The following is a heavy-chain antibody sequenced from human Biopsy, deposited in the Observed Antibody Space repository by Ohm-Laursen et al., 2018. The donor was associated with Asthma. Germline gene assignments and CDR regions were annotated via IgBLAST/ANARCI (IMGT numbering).Heavy chain of an antibody. Sequence: DSVKVSCTTSGYTFNSAGITWMRQAPGQGLEWMGWISVYNGNTKVAQKLQDRVTMITDTSTSTAYMELRSLRSDDTAVYFCARAVDYSHYYGIDVWGQGTTVTVS. CDR3: ARAVDYSHYYGIDV. CDR2: ISVYNGNT. J-gene: IGHJ6*02. D-gene: IGHD3-10*01. V-gene: IGHV1-18*01. CDR1: GYTFNSAG.